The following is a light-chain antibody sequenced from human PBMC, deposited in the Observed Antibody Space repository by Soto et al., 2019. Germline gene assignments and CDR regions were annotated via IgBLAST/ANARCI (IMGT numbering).Light chain of an antibody. CDR1: QDISHY. J-gene: IGKJ1*01. CDR2: GAS. CDR3: QQAYTFRRT. V-gene: IGKV1D-12*01. Sequence: DIQVTQSPSSVSASVGDRVTITCRASQDISHYLAWYQQKPGKAPKLLIYGASSLQSGVPSRFSGSGSGTDFTLTISSLQSEDFATFYCQQAYTFRRTFGQGTMVDIK.